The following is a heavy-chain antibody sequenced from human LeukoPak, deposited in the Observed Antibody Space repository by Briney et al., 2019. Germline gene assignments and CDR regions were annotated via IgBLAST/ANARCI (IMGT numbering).Heavy chain of an antibody. J-gene: IGHJ4*02. CDR2: IHYSGST. CDR1: GGSISSYY. D-gene: IGHD1-26*01. Sequence: PSETLSLTCTVSGGSISSYYWSWIRQPPGKGLEWVGYIHYSGSTNYNPSVNSRVTISVDTSKNQFSLKLSSVTAADTAVYDCARVIQVGARYGRYFDYWGQGTLVTVSS. CDR3: ARVIQVGARYGRYFDY. V-gene: IGHV4-59*01.